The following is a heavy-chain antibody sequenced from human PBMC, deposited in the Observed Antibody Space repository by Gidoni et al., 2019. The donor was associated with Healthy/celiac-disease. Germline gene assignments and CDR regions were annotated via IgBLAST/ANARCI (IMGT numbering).Heavy chain of an antibody. CDR2: IWYDGSNK. Sequence: QVQLVESGGGVVQPGRSLRLSCAASGFTFSSYGMHWVRLAPGKGLEGVAVIWYDGSNKYYADSVKGRFTISRDNSKNTLYLQMNSLRAEDTAVYYCARGSASGWTQVVDYWGQGTLVTVSS. CDR3: ARGSASGWTQVVDY. V-gene: IGHV3-33*01. D-gene: IGHD6-19*01. J-gene: IGHJ4*02. CDR1: GFTFSSYG.